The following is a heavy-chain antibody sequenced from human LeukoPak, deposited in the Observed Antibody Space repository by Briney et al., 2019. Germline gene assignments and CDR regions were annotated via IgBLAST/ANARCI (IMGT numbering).Heavy chain of an antibody. J-gene: IGHJ6*03. D-gene: IGHD5-18*01. V-gene: IGHV3-74*01. Sequence: PGGSLRLPCRASGFTFRSYWLHWVRQAPGKGLVGVSRINRVGLRPSYAHSVKGRFTISRDNAKNTLYLQMNSLRAEDTAVYYCARDPRAMGIQLWSSRVPYYYYYMDVWGKGTTVTVSS. CDR3: ARDPRAMGIQLWSSRVPYYYYYMDV. CDR2: INRVGLRP. CDR1: GFTFRSYW.